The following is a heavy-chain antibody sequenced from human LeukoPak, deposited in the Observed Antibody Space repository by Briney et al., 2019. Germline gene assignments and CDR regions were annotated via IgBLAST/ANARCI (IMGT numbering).Heavy chain of an antibody. V-gene: IGHV3-74*01. J-gene: IGHJ4*02. CDR2: ISSDGSST. CDR1: GFTFSNYW. CDR3: GRGFALVPAGIPDY. Sequence: PGGSRRLSCAASGFTFSNYWMHWVRQAPGEGLVWVSRISSDGSSTTYADSVKGRLTISRDNAKNTLYLQMNSLRAEDTAVYYCGRGFALVPAGIPDYWGQGTLVTVSS. D-gene: IGHD2-2*01.